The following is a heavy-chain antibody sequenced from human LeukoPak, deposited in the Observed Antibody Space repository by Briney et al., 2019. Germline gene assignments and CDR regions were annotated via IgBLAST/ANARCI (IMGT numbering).Heavy chain of an antibody. J-gene: IGHJ4*02. CDR2: IKSDGSTT. CDR1: GFTFSSYW. Sequence: GGSLRLSCAASGFTFSSYWMHWVRQAPGKGLVWVSRIKSDGSTTTYADSVKGRFTISRDNARNTLYLQMNSLRAEDTAVYYCARVVDTHFDYWGQGTLVTVSS. V-gene: IGHV3-74*01. D-gene: IGHD5-18*01. CDR3: ARVVDTHFDY.